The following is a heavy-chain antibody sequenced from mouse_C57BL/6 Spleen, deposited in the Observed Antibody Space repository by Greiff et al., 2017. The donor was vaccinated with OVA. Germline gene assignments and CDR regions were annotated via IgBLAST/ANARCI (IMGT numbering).Heavy chain of an antibody. D-gene: IGHD2-3*01. CDR1: GYSITSGYY. Sequence: EVKLVESGPGLVKPSQSLSLTCSVTGYSITSGYYWNWIRQFPGNKLEWMGYISYDGSNNYNPSLKNRISITRDTSKNQFFLKLNSVTTEDTATYYCARDLYDGYPYAMDYWGQGTSVTVSS. J-gene: IGHJ4*01. V-gene: IGHV3-6*01. CDR3: ARDLYDGYPYAMDY. CDR2: ISYDGSN.